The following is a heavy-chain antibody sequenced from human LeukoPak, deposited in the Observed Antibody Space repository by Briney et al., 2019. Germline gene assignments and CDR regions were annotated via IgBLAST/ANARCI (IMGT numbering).Heavy chain of an antibody. J-gene: IGHJ4*02. D-gene: IGHD3-16*02. CDR2: ISDIGSI. CDR3: ARGPGVYVWGSYRQPFDY. CDR1: GGSISSYY. V-gene: IGHV4-59*12. Sequence: PSETLSLTCTVSGGSISSYYWSWIRQPPGKGLEWIAYISDIGSINYNPSLKSRVTISLDTSMNQFSLKLSSVTAADTAVYYCARGPGVYVWGSYRQPFDYWGQGTLVTVSS.